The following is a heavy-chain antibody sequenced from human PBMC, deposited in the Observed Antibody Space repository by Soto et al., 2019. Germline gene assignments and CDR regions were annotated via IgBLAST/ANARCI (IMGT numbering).Heavy chain of an antibody. CDR3: ARAAMGGSSWPFDY. CDR2: IYHSGST. V-gene: IGHV4-30-2*01. J-gene: IGHJ4*02. Sequence: SETLSLTCAVSGGSISSGGYSWSWIRQPPGKGLEWIGYIYHSGSTYYNPSLKSRVTISVDRSKNQFSLKLSSVAAADTAVYYCARAAMGGSSWPFDYWGQGTLVTVSS. CDR1: GGSISSGGYS. D-gene: IGHD6-13*01.